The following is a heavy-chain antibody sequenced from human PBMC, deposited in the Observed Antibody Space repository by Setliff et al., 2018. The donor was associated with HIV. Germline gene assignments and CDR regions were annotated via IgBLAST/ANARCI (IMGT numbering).Heavy chain of an antibody. J-gene: IGHJ4*02. D-gene: IGHD6-13*01. V-gene: IGHV4-39*01. CDR2: IFYTGSTY. CDR1: GGSISRSHLY. Sequence: PSETLSLTCTVSGGSISRSHLYWGWVRQPPGKGLEWIGSIFYTGSTYYYNPSLKSRVTISVDVSNNQFSLKLSSVTATDTAVYYCARSPAAEGFWGQGTLVTVSS. CDR3: ARSPAAEGF.